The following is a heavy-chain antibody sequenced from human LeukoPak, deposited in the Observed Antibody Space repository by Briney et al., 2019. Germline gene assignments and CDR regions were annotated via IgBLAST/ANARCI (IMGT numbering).Heavy chain of an antibody. V-gene: IGHV4-39*01. CDR3: ARHVTDIVVVPAAIGLDP. J-gene: IGHJ5*02. CDR2: IYYSGST. CDR1: GGSISSSSYY. Sequence: SETLSLTCTVSGGSISSSSYYWGWIRQPPGKGLEWIGSIYYSGSTYYNPSLKSRVPISVDTSKNQFSLKLSSVTAADTAVYYCARHVTDIVVVPAAIGLDPWGQGTLVTVSS. D-gene: IGHD2-2*02.